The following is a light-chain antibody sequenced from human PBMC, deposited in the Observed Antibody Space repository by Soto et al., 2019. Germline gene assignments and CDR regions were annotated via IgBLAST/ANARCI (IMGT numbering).Light chain of an antibody. J-gene: IGLJ3*02. CDR3: QTWGTGLWV. Sequence: QAVVTQSPSASASLGASVKLTCTLSSGHSNYAIAWHQQQPEKGPRYLMKLNSDGSHSKGDGIPDRFSGSSSGAERYLTISSLQSEDEADYYCQTWGTGLWVFGGGTQLTVL. V-gene: IGLV4-69*01. CDR1: SGHSNYA. CDR2: LNSDGSH.